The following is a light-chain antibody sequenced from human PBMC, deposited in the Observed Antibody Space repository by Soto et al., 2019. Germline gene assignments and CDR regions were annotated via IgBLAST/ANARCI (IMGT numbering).Light chain of an antibody. CDR3: ASYPYTKPHVV. V-gene: IGLV2-14*03. CDR2: DVS. Sequence: QSALTQPASVSGSPGQSITISCTGTSSDIGYYDSVSWYQRHPGRVPKLIIYDVSGRPSGVSNRFSGSKFGVTASLTISGLQADDEADYYCASYPYTKPHVVFGGGTKVTVL. CDR1: SSDIGYYDS. J-gene: IGLJ2*01.